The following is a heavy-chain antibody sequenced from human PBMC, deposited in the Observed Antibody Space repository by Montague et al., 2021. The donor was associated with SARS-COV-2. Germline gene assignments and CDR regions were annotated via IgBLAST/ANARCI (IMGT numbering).Heavy chain of an antibody. CDR1: GGSISSNSYY. CDR2: IYYSGST. J-gene: IGHJ6*02. D-gene: IGHD5-12*01. V-gene: IGHV4-39*01. CDR3: ASESVGRKWLRSVYYYYGMDV. Sequence: SETLSLTCTVSGGSISSNSYYWGWIRQPPGKGLEWIGSIYYSGSTYYNPSLKSRVTISVDTSKNQFSLKLSSVTAADTAVYYCASESVGRKWLRSVYYYYGMDVWGQGTTVTVSS.